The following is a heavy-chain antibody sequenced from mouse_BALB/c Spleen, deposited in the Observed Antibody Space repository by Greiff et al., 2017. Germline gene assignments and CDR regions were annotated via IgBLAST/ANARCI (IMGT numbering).Heavy chain of an antibody. V-gene: IGHV2-2*02. D-gene: IGHD2-4*01. CDR3: ASPYDYGWFAY. J-gene: IGHJ3*01. CDR2: IWSGGST. Sequence: QVQLQQPGPGLVQPSQSLSITCTVSGFSLTSYGVHWVRQSPGKGLEWLGVIWSGGSTDYNAAFISRLSISKDNSKSQVFFKMNSLQANDTAIYYCASPYDYGWFAYWGQGTLVTVSA. CDR1: GFSLTSYG.